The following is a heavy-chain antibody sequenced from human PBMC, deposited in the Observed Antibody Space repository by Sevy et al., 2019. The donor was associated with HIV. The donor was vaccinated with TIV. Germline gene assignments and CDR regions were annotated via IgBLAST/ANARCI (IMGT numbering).Heavy chain of an antibody. D-gene: IGHD3-22*01. CDR1: GGSISSYY. V-gene: IGHV4-59*01. CDR3: ASLMSDYCGSSEGSFEI. Sequence: SETLSLTCTVSGGSISSYYWSWIRQPPGKGLEWIGYIYYSGSTNYNPSLKSRVTISVDTSKNQLSLKLSSVTAADTAVYYCASLMSDYCGSSEGSFEIWGQGTMVTVSS. J-gene: IGHJ3*02. CDR2: IYYSGST.